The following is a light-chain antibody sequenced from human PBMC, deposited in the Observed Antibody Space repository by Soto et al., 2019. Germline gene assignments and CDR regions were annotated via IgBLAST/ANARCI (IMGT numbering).Light chain of an antibody. V-gene: IGKV3-20*01. J-gene: IGKJ1*01. Sequence: DILLTQSPGTLSLSPGERATLYCRASQSVSSNHLAWYQQKPGEAPRLLIYGGSSGATGIPVRLSGSGSETDFTLPITRLEPEDFAMYYCQQYSSSRTFGQGTKVDIK. CDR3: QQYSSSRT. CDR2: GGS. CDR1: QSVSSNH.